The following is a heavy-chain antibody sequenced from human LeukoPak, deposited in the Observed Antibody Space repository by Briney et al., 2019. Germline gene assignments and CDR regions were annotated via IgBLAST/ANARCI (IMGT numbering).Heavy chain of an antibody. D-gene: IGHD3-22*01. CDR1: GFTFSNYW. CDR2: INGDGSEM. Sequence: PGGSLRLSCAASGFTFSNYWMSWVRQAPGKGLEWVANINGDGSEMYYADSVKGRFTISRDNAKNSLYLEMNSLRAEDTAVYYCARDEALMIVDGSGWYYYYYMDVWGKGTTVTVSS. J-gene: IGHJ6*03. CDR3: ARDEALMIVDGSGWYYYYYMDV. V-gene: IGHV3-7*01.